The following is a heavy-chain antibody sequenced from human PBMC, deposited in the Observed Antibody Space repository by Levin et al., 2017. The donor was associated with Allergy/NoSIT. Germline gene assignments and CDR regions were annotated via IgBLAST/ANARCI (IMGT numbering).Heavy chain of an antibody. CDR1: GFTFDDYA. CDR3: ARDNIGLPDAFDI. CDR2: ISWNSGSI. V-gene: IGHV3-9*01. Sequence: GGSLRLSCAASGFTFDDYAMHWVRQAPGKGLEWVSGISWNSGSIGYADSVKGRFTIFRDNAEDALYLQMNSLRTEDSALYYCARDNIGLPDAFDIWGQGTMVIVSS. J-gene: IGHJ3*02. D-gene: IGHD3-10*01.